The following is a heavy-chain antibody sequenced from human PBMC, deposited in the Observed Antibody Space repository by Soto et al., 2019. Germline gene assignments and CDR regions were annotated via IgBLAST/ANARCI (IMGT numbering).Heavy chain of an antibody. V-gene: IGHV3-11*06. CDR3: VRDSARIVVVPRVDGDNWLDP. D-gene: IGHD2-2*01. CDR1: GFTFSDYF. CDR2: IIGSSDNI. Sequence: GGSLRLSCAASGFTFSDYFMSWIRQAPGKGLEWVSLIIGSSDNIKYADSVKGRFTISRDNAKNSLYLQMNSLRAEDTAVYYCVRDSARIVVVPRVDGDNWLDPWGQGTLVTVSS. J-gene: IGHJ5*02.